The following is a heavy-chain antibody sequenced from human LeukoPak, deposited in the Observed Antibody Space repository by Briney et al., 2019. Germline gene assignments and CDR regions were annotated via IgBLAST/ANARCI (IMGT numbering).Heavy chain of an antibody. CDR3: ARGYYYDAFDI. Sequence: SETLSLTCTVSGGSISSYYWSWIRQPAGKGLGWIGRIYTSGSTNYNPSLKSRVTMSVDTSKNQFSLKLSSVTAADTAVYYCARGYYYDAFDIWGQGTMVTVSS. CDR1: GGSISSYY. V-gene: IGHV4-4*07. CDR2: IYTSGST. D-gene: IGHD3-10*01. J-gene: IGHJ3*02.